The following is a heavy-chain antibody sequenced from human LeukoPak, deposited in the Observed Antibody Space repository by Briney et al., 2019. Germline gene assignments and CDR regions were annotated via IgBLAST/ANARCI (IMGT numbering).Heavy chain of an antibody. J-gene: IGHJ4*02. CDR1: GFTFDDYA. V-gene: IGHV3-9*01. Sequence: GGSLRLSCAASGFTFDDYAMHWVRQAPGKGLEWVSGISWNSDSIGYADSVKGRFTISRDNAKNTLYLQMNSLRAEDTAVYYCARGLSGYASSLGYWGQGTLVTVSA. D-gene: IGHD6-6*01. CDR3: ARGLSGYASSLGY. CDR2: ISWNSDSI.